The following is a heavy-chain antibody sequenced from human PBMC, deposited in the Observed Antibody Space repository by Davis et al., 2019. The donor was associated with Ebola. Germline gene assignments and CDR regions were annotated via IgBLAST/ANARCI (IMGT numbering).Heavy chain of an antibody. V-gene: IGHV1-69*06. CDR3: AARAVRYFEVEDGMDV. J-gene: IGHJ6*02. D-gene: IGHD3-9*01. Sequence: SVKVSCKASGYTFTSYGISWVRQAPGQGLEWMGRIIPIFGTANYAQKFQGRVTITADKSTSTAYMELSSLRSEDTAVYYCAARAVRYFEVEDGMDVWGQGTTVTVSS. CDR1: GYTFTSYG. CDR2: IIPIFGTA.